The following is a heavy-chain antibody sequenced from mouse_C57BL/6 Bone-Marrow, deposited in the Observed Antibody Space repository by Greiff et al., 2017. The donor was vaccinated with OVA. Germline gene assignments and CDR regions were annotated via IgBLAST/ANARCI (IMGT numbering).Heavy chain of an antibody. CDR2: INPNNGGT. CDR1: GYTFTDYN. J-gene: IGHJ3*01. CDR3: ARRGPRGFAY. Sequence: EVQLQQSGPELVKPGASVKIPCKASGYTFTDYNMDWVKQSHGKSLEWIGDINPNNGGTIYNQKFKGKATLTVDKSSSTAYMELRSLKSEDAAVYYCARRGPRGFAYWGQGTLVTVSA. D-gene: IGHD3-3*01. V-gene: IGHV1-18*01.